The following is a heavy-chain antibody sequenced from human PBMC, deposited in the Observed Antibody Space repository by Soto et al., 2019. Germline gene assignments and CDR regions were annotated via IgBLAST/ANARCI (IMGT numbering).Heavy chain of an antibody. V-gene: IGHV5-51*01. CDR2: IYPGDSDT. CDR3: ARTYSSGCSDDVYGMDV. CDR1: GYSFTSYW. J-gene: IGHJ6*02. Sequence: LKISCKGSGYSFTSYWIGWVRQMPGKGLEWMGIIYPGDSDTRYSPSFQGQVTISADKSISTAYLQWSSLKASDTAMYYCARTYSSGCSDDVYGMDVWGQGTTVTVSS. D-gene: IGHD6-19*01.